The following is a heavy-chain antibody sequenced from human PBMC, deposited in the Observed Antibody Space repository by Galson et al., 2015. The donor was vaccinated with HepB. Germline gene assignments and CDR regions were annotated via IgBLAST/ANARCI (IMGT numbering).Heavy chain of an antibody. Sequence: CAISGDSVSSNSAAWNWIRQSPSRGLEWLGRTYYRSKWYNDYAVSVKSRITINPDTSKNQFSLQLNSVTPEDTAVYYCARVALIAAAGTVWFDPWGQGTLGIVT. V-gene: IGHV6-1*01. CDR3: ARVALIAAAGTVWFDP. CDR1: GDSVSSNSAA. CDR2: TYYRSKWYN. J-gene: IGHJ5*02. D-gene: IGHD6-13*01.